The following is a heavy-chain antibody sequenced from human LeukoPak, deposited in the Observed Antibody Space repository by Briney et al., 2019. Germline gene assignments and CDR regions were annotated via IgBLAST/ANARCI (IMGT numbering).Heavy chain of an antibody. CDR1: AGSITTTDFA. Sequence: SETLSLTCAVSAGSITTTDFAWSCIRQPPGQSFEWIATISSSGKAYYYPSLMSRVTISVDTSKNQFSLDVTSVTAADTGLFYCARFKGGTGFDYWGRGILVIVS. CDR2: ISSSGKA. D-gene: IGHD1-26*01. V-gene: IGHV4-39*01. CDR3: ARFKGGTGFDY. J-gene: IGHJ4*02.